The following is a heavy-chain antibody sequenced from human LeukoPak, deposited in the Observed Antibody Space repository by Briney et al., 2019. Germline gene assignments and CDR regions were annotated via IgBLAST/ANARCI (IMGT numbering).Heavy chain of an antibody. CDR1: GFTFSSYW. V-gene: IGHV3-74*01. Sequence: GGSLRLSCAASGFTFSSYWMHWVRQAPGKGLEWVSRIFSDGSSTNYADAVKGRFTVPRDNAKNMLNLQMNSLRAEDTAVYYCARGMINGGNNMDVWGKGTTVTVSS. J-gene: IGHJ6*03. CDR3: ARGMINGGNNMDV. CDR2: IFSDGSST. D-gene: IGHD4-23*01.